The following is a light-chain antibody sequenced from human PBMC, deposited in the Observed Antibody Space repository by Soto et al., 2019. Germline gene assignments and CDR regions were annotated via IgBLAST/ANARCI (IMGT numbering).Light chain of an antibody. CDR3: GTWDTSLSAGV. V-gene: IGLV1-51*01. CDR1: SSNIGNNY. Sequence: QAVLTQPPSVSAAPGQRVTISCSGGSSNIGNNYISWYQQVPGTVPKLLIYDNNKRPSGIPDRFSGSKSGTAATLGITGLQTADEADYYCGTWDTSLSAGVFGGGTKLTVL. CDR2: DNN. J-gene: IGLJ2*01.